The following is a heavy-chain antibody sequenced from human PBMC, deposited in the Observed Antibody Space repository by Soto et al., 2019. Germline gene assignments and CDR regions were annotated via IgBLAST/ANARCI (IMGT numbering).Heavy chain of an antibody. CDR2: ISSSGSTI. V-gene: IGHV3-11*01. D-gene: IGHD6-13*01. J-gene: IGHJ5*02. CDR3: SPTGTIAAASPLNWFDP. CDR1: GFTFSDYY. Sequence: GGSLRLSCAASGFTFSDYYMSWIRQAPGKGLEWVSYISSSGSTIYYADSVKGRFTISRDNAKNSLYLQMNSLRAEDTAVYYCSPTGTIAAASPLNWFDPWGQGTLVTSPQ.